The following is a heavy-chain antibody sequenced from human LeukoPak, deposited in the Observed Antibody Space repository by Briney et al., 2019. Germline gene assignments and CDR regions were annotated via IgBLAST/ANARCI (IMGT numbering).Heavy chain of an antibody. CDR2: MKQDGSTK. D-gene: IGHD5-12*01. V-gene: IGHV3-7*01. CDR3: AVGTSGPGGNRLDP. CDR1: GFTFSNYW. J-gene: IGHJ5*02. Sequence: GESLRLSCAASGFTFSNYWMNWVRQAPGKGLEWVANMKQDGSTKNYVDSVKGRFTISRDNAKSSLYLQMNSLRAEDTAVYYCAVGTSGPGGNRLDPWGQGTLVTVSS.